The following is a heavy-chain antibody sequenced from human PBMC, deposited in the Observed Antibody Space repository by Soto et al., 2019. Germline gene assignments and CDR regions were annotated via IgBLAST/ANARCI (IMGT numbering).Heavy chain of an antibody. D-gene: IGHD6-13*01. Sequence: SQTLSLTCAISGDSVSSNSAAWNWIRQSPSRGLEWLGRTYYRSKWYNDYAVSVKSRITINPDTSKNQFSLQLNSATPEDTAVYYCARASVGIAAAGPTNWFDPRGQGTLVTVSS. V-gene: IGHV6-1*01. CDR3: ARASVGIAAAGPTNWFDP. CDR1: GDSVSSNSAA. CDR2: TYYRSKWYN. J-gene: IGHJ5*02.